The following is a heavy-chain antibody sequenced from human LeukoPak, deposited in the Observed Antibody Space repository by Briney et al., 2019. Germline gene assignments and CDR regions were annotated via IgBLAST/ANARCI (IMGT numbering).Heavy chain of an antibody. D-gene: IGHD3-10*01. CDR1: GGTFSSYA. CDR3: AREPVKDYSGSGSYSSFFDS. J-gene: IGHJ4*02. Sequence: SVKVSCKASGGTFSSYAISWVRQAPGQGLEWMGGIIPIFGTANYAQKFQGRVTITADESTSTAYMGLNSLRSDDTAVYYCAREPVKDYSGSGSYSSFFDSWGQGTLVTVSS. V-gene: IGHV1-69*13. CDR2: IIPIFGTA.